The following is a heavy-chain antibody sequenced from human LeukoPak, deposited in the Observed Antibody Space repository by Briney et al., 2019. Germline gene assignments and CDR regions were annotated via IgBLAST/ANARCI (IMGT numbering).Heavy chain of an antibody. CDR3: ATTLRGGKFDY. Sequence: TGGSLRLSCAASGFTFSDYYMSWIRQAPGKGLEWVSYISSSSSYTNYADSVKGRFTISRHNSRDTMYLQMNSLRTDDTAVYYCATTLRGGKFDYWGQGTLVTVSS. CDR1: GFTFSDYY. D-gene: IGHD4-23*01. V-gene: IGHV3-11*03. J-gene: IGHJ4*02. CDR2: ISSSSSYT.